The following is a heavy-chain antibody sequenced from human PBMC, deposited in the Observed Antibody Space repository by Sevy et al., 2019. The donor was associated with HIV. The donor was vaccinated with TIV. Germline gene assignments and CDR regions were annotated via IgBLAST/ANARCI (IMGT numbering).Heavy chain of an antibody. CDR2: ITNSGSTK. CDR3: ARDLPPSATKVAHFDY. D-gene: IGHD4-17*01. Sequence: GGSLRLSCTASGFPFSSYEMNWVRQAPGKGLEWVSYITNSGSTKYYSDSVKGRFTISRDNAKNSLYLQMNNLRAEDTAVYYCARDLPPSATKVAHFDYWGRGTLVTVSS. J-gene: IGHJ4*02. CDR1: GFPFSSYE. V-gene: IGHV3-48*03.